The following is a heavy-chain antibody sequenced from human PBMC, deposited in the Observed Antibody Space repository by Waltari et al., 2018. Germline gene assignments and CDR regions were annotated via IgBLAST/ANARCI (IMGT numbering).Heavy chain of an antibody. Sequence: EVQRVQSGAEVNRPGEPLKISCKGPGYSFTSSWLGCVRHMPGKGLQWMGIIYPGDSDTRYSPSFQGQVTISADKSISTAYLQWSSRKASDTAMYYCARHKTSWYSDAFDIWGQGTMVTVSS. V-gene: IGHV5-51*01. CDR2: IYPGDSDT. D-gene: IGHD6-13*01. CDR1: GYSFTSSW. J-gene: IGHJ3*02. CDR3: ARHKTSWYSDAFDI.